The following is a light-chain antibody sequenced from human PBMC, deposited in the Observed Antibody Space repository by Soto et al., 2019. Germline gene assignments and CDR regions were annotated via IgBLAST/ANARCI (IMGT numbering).Light chain of an antibody. CDR2: KAS. J-gene: IGKJ1*01. CDR3: QQYNSYSRT. Sequence: DIQMTQSPSTLSGSVGDRVTITCRASQTISSWLAWYQQEPGKAPKLLIYKASTLKSGVPSRFSGSGSATEFTLTISSLQPDDFATYYCQQYNSYSRTFGQGTKVDIK. CDR1: QTISSW. V-gene: IGKV1-5*03.